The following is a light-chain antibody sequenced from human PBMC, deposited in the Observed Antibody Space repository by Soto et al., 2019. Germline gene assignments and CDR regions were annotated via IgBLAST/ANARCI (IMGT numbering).Light chain of an antibody. CDR3: HLYGGSTMYT. CDR1: QSVSSNS. Sequence: EIVLTQSPDTLSLSPGERATLSCRASQSVSSNSLAWYQQKAGQAPRLLIYGATSRAAGIPDRFSGSGSGTDFTLTISRLEPDDFAVYYCHLYGGSTMYTFGQGTRLDIK. J-gene: IGKJ2*01. V-gene: IGKV3-20*01. CDR2: GAT.